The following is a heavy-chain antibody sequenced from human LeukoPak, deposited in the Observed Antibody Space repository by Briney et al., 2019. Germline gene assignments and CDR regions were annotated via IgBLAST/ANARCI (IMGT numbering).Heavy chain of an antibody. CDR1: GDSISSGSYY. V-gene: IGHV4-61*02. CDR3: AREVRFGRRERLWFGRSGYYYYMDV. J-gene: IGHJ6*03. CDR2: IDTSGST. D-gene: IGHD3-10*01. Sequence: PSETLSLTCTVSGDSISSGSYYWSWIRQPAGKGLEWIGRIDTSGSTNYNPSLKSRVTISVDTSKNQFSLKLSSVTAADTAVYYCAREVRFGRRERLWFGRSGYYYYMDVWGKGTTVTISS.